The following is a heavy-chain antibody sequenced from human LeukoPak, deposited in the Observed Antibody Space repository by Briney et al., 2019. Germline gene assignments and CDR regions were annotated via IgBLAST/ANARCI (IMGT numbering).Heavy chain of an antibody. Sequence: TSETLSLTCTVSGGSIRNYYWSWIRQPPGKGLEWIGYIYYSGSTNYNPSLKSRVTISVDTSKNQFSLKLSSVTAADTAVYYCASIGRALYDSSGYYDYWGQGTLVTVSS. J-gene: IGHJ4*02. V-gene: IGHV4-59*01. D-gene: IGHD3-22*01. CDR1: GGSIRNYY. CDR3: ASIGRALYDSSGYYDY. CDR2: IYYSGST.